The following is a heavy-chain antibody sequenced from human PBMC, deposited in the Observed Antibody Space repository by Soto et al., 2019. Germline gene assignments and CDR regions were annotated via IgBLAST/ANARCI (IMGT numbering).Heavy chain of an antibody. D-gene: IGHD6-19*01. CDR2: IYYSGST. CDR1: GGSISSYY. V-gene: IGHV4-59*01. J-gene: IGHJ3*02. CDR3: ARDVLGSGWWRVGAFDI. Sequence: SETLSLTCTVSGGSISSYYWSWVRQPPGKGLEWIGYIYYSGSTDYNPSLKGRVTISVDTSKNQFSLKLSSVTAADTAVYYCARDVLGSGWWRVGAFDIWGQGTMVTVSS.